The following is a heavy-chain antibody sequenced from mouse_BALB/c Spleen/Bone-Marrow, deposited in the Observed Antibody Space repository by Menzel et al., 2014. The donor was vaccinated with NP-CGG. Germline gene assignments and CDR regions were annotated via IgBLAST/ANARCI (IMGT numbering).Heavy chain of an antibody. Sequence: VQLQQSGGGLVQPGGSRKLSCAASGFTFSNFGMHWFRPSPEKGLEWVAFVSTGSTIIYYADTVKGRFTISRDNPENTLFLQMTSLRSEDTAIYYCARSHFYGNYFDYWGQGTTLTVSS. CDR1: GFTFSNFG. J-gene: IGHJ2*01. CDR2: VSTGSTII. D-gene: IGHD2-1*01. CDR3: ARSHFYGNYFDY. V-gene: IGHV5-17*02.